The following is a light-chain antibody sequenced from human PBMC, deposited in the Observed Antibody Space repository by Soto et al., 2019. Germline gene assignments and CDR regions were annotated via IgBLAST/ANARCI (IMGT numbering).Light chain of an antibody. CDR2: DND. CDR3: GAWDTSLGAGV. J-gene: IGLJ2*01. Sequence: QSVLTQPPSVSAAPGQKVTISCSGISSNIGSNFVSWYQQLPGAAPKVLIYDNDKRPSGIPDRFSGSKSGTSATLGITGLQTGDEADYYCGAWDTSLGAGVFGGGTKLTVL. CDR1: SSNIGSNF. V-gene: IGLV1-51*01.